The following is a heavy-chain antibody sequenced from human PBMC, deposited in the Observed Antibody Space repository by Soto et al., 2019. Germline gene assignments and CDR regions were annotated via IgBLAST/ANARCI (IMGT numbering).Heavy chain of an antibody. J-gene: IGHJ3*02. V-gene: IGHV5-51*01. CDR1: GYKFTNYW. CDR2: IYPGDSDT. Sequence: GESLKISCKGSGYKFTNYWIGWVRQMPGKGLEWMGVIYPGDSDTRYSPSFQGQVTISADKSISTAYLQWSSLKASDTAIYYCASTDIVSTIDGGHDAFDIWGQGTMVTVSS. CDR3: ASTDIVSTIDGGHDAFDI. D-gene: IGHD5-12*01.